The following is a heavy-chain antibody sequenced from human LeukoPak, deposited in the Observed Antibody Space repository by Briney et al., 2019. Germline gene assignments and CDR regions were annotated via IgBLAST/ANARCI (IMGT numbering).Heavy chain of an antibody. D-gene: IGHD2/OR15-2a*01. J-gene: IGHJ4*02. V-gene: IGHV4-39*01. Sequence: WETLSLTCTVSGGSISSSSYYWGWIRQPPGKGLEWIGSIYYSGNTYYNPSLKSRVTISVDTSKNQFSLKLNSVTAADTAVYYCARHKRDSTYYFDYWGQGTLVTVSS. CDR1: GGSISSSSYY. CDR2: IYYSGNT. CDR3: ARHKRDSTYYFDY.